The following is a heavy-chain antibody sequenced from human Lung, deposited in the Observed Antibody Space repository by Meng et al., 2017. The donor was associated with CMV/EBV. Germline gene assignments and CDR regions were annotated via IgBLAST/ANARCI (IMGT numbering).Heavy chain of an antibody. D-gene: IGHD6-25*01. CDR3: ARAAADTANFDY. CDR2: ISTSGSI. Sequence: QGQVQESAPGLVKSSETLSLTCTASGDSMNNSYWSWIRQSAGKGLEWIGRISTSGSIHYNPSLTSRVTLSVDTSKNQISLQLSSVTAADTAVYYCARAAADTANFDYWGQGTLVTVSS. J-gene: IGHJ4*02. CDR1: GDSMNNSY. V-gene: IGHV4-4*07.